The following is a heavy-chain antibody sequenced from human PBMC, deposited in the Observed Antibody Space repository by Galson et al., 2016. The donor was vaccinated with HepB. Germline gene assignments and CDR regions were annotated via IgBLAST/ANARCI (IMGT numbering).Heavy chain of an antibody. V-gene: IGHV3-72*01. J-gene: IGHJ4*02. CDR1: GLTFSDHY. Sequence: SLRLSCAASGLTFSDHYMDWVRQAPGKGLEWVGRSRNKANSYTTEYAASVKGRFTISRDDSESSLYLQMNSLKTEDTAVYYCARVRAESYFDYWGQGTLVTVSS. D-gene: IGHD4/OR15-4a*01. CDR3: ARVRAESYFDY. CDR2: SRNKANSYTT.